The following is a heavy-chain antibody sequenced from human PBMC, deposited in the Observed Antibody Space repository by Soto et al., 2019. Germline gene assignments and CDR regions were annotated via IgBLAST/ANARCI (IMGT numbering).Heavy chain of an antibody. J-gene: IGHJ6*02. CDR3: ATDPMPNQLLHYGMVV. CDR2: FDPEDGET. D-gene: IGHD2-2*01. V-gene: IGHV1-24*01. CDR1: GYTLTELS. Sequence: ASVKVSCKVSGYTLTELSMHWVRQAPGKGLEWMGGFDPEDGETIYAQKFQGRVTMTEDTSTDTAYMELSSLRSEDTAVYYCATDPMPNQLLHYGMVVWGQGTTVTVSS.